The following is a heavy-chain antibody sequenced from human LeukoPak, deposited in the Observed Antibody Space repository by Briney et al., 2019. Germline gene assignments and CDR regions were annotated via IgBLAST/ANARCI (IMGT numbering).Heavy chain of an antibody. D-gene: IGHD6-13*01. Sequence: PGGSLRLSCAASGFTFSSYAMSWVRQAPGKGLEWVSAISDSGGTTYYAESVKGRFTISRDNSKNTLYLQMNSLRAEDTAVYYCARGPLTAAKSGLDVWGQGTTVTVSS. CDR1: GFTFSSYA. CDR2: ISDSGGTT. J-gene: IGHJ6*02. CDR3: ARGPLTAAKSGLDV. V-gene: IGHV3-23*01.